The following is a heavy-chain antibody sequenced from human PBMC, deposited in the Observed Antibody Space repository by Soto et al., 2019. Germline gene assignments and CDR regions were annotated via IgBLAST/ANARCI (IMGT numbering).Heavy chain of an antibody. D-gene: IGHD3-16*01. J-gene: IGHJ4*02. CDR2: ISYDGSNK. V-gene: IGHV3-30-3*01. Sequence: QVQLVESGGGVVQPGRSLRLSCVASGFTFSSYAMHWVRQAPGKGLEWVAVISYDGSNKYYADSVKGRFTISRDNSKNTLYLQMNSLRAEDTAVYYCARGWGGPDYWGQGTLVTVSS. CDR1: GFTFSSYA. CDR3: ARGWGGPDY.